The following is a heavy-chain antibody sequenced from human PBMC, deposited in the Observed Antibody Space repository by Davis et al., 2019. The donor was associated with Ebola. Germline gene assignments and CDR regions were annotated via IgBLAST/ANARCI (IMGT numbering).Heavy chain of an antibody. J-gene: IGHJ4*02. CDR3: ARVKYSSGWIFDY. Sequence: GSLRLSCAASGFTFSDYYMSWIRQAPGKGLEWIGYIYYSGSTNYNPSLKSRVTISVDTSKNQFSLKLSSVTAADTAVYYCARVKYSSGWIFDYWGQGTLVTVSS. V-gene: IGHV4-59*08. CDR2: IYYSGST. D-gene: IGHD6-19*01. CDR1: GFTFSDYY.